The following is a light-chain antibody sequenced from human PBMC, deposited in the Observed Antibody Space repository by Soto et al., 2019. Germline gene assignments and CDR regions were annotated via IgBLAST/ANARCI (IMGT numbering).Light chain of an antibody. CDR3: SSYAGSDIGV. V-gene: IGLV2-8*01. CDR1: SSDVGGYNY. Sequence: QSALTQPPSASGSPGQSVTISCTGTSSDVGGYNYVSWYQQHPGKAPKLIIYEVSERPSGVPNRFSGSKSGNTASLTVSGLQAEDEADYYCSSYAGSDIGVFGTGTKVTVL. CDR2: EVS. J-gene: IGLJ1*01.